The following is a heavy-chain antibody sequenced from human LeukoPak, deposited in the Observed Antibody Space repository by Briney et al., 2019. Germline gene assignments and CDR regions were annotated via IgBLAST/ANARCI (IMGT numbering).Heavy chain of an antibody. J-gene: IGHJ3*02. CDR3: ARDFSSSWYGVGAFDI. CDR2: IYSGGST. Sequence: GGSLRLSCAASGFTLSSNYMSWVRQAPGKGLEWVSVIYSGGSTYYADSVKGRFTISRDNSKNTLYLQMNSLRAEDTAVYYCARDFSSSWYGVGAFDIWGQGTMVTVSS. D-gene: IGHD6-13*01. V-gene: IGHV3-66*01. CDR1: GFTLSSNY.